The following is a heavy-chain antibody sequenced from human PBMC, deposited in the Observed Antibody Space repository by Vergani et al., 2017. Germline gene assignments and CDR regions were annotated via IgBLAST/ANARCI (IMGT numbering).Heavy chain of an antibody. Sequence: QVQLQQWGAGLLKPSETLSLTCAVYGGSFSGYYWSWIRQPPGKGLEWIGEINHSGSTNYNPSLKSRVTISVDTSKNQFSLKLSSVTAADTAVYYCARFLGYCSSTSCYSFDYWGQGTLVTVSS. D-gene: IGHD2-2*01. V-gene: IGHV4-34*01. CDR2: INHSGST. CDR3: ARFLGYCSSTSCYSFDY. CDR1: GGSFSGYY. J-gene: IGHJ4*02.